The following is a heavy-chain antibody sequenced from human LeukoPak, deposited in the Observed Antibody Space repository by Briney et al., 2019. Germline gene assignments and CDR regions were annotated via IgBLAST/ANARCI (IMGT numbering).Heavy chain of an antibody. CDR3: ARGGAYCGGDCYSDDAFDI. V-gene: IGHV4-61*02. J-gene: IGHJ3*02. D-gene: IGHD2-21*02. Sequence: SQTLSLTCTVSGDSISSAYYWSWIRQPAGKGLEWIGRIYNSGSTNYNPSLKSRVTISVDTSKNQFSLKLTSVIAADTAVYYCARGGAYCGGDCYSDDAFDIWGQGTMVTVSS. CDR2: IYNSGST. CDR1: GDSISSAYY.